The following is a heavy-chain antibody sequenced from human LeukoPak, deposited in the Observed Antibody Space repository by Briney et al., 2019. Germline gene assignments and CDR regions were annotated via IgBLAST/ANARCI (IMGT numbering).Heavy chain of an antibody. Sequence: LEPLSLTCTVFGGSISSYFWDWIRQPPGKGLGWIRDIYYSGSTNYNPSLKSRVTISVHTSKNQFSLKLSSVTAAGTAVYYCASAGMVRGPYYYYMDVWGKGTTVTVSS. J-gene: IGHJ6*03. CDR1: GGSISSYF. CDR2: IYYSGST. V-gene: IGHV4-59*01. CDR3: ASAGMVRGPYYYYMDV. D-gene: IGHD3-10*01.